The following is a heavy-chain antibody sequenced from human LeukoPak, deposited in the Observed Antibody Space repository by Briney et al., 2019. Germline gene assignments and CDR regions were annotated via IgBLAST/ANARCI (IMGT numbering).Heavy chain of an antibody. J-gene: IGHJ4*02. CDR2: ISSSGSTI. D-gene: IGHD5-12*01. V-gene: IGHV3-48*03. Sequence: PGGSLRLSCAASGFTFRRYEMNWVRQAPGKGLEWVSYISSSGSTIYYADSVKGRFTISRDNAKNSLYLQMNSLRAEDTAVYYCARGYTYFDYWGQGTLVTVSS. CDR1: GFTFRRYE. CDR3: ARGYTYFDY.